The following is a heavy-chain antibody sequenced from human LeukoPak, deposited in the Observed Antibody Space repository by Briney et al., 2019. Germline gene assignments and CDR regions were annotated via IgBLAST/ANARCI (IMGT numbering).Heavy chain of an antibody. CDR3: AELGITMIGGV. CDR2: INWNGGSR. V-gene: IGHV3-20*04. J-gene: IGHJ6*04. Sequence: GGSLRLSCAASGFNFDDYVMTWVRQAPGKGLEWVSGINWNGGSRGYADSVKGRFTISRDNAKNSLYLQMNSLRAEDTAVYYCAELGITMIGGVWGKGTTVTISS. CDR1: GFNFDDYV. D-gene: IGHD3-10*02.